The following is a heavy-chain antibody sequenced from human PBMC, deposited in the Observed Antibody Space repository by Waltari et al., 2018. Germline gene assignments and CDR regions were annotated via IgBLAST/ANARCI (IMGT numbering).Heavy chain of an antibody. CDR1: GGSVSSSSYY. D-gene: IGHD5-12*01. CDR3: ARRGPSYFDY. Sequence: QLQLQESGPGLVKPSETLSLTCTVSGGSVSSSSYYWGWIRQPPGKGLEYIGTIYYTESTYYNPSLKSRVTISIDSSKNQFSLKLRSVTAADTAVYYCARRGPSYFDYWGQGTLVTVSS. CDR2: IYYTEST. J-gene: IGHJ4*02. V-gene: IGHV4-39*01.